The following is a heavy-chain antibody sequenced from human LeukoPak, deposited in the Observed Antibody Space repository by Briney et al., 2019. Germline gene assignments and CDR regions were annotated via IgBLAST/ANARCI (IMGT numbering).Heavy chain of an antibody. CDR2: NYPGDSDT. CDR3: ARRLKYYYGSGSYSSFYFDY. J-gene: IGHJ4*02. CDR1: GYSFTSYW. V-gene: IGHV5-51*01. Sequence: GESLKISCKGSGYSFTSYWIGWVRQMPGKGLEWMGINYPGDSDTRYSPSFQGQVTISADKSISTAYLQWSSLKASDTAMYYCARRLKYYYGSGSYSSFYFDYWGQGTLVTVSS. D-gene: IGHD3-10*01.